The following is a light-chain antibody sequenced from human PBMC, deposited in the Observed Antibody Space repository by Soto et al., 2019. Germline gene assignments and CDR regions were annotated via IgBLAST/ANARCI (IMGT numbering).Light chain of an antibody. CDR3: SSYAGSNNLYV. CDR2: EVS. J-gene: IGLJ1*01. Sequence: QSALTQPPSASGSPGQSVTISCTGTSSDVGDYNYVSWYQQHPGRAPKLMIYEVSKRPSGVPDRFSGSKSGNTASLTVSGLQAEDEADYYCSSYAGSNNLYVFGTGTKLTV. CDR1: SSDVGDYNY. V-gene: IGLV2-8*01.